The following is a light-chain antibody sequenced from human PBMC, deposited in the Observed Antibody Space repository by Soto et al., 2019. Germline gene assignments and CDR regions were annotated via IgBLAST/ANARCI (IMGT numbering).Light chain of an antibody. J-gene: IGLJ3*02. CDR3: CSYAGSWV. V-gene: IGLV2-11*01. CDR2: DVN. Sequence: QSALTQPRSVSGSLGQSVTISCTGTSSDVGGYNYVSWYQQHPGKAPKLMIYDVNKRPSGVPDRFSGSKSGNTASLTISGLQAADEAEYYCCSYAGSWVFGGGTKLTVL. CDR1: SSDVGGYNY.